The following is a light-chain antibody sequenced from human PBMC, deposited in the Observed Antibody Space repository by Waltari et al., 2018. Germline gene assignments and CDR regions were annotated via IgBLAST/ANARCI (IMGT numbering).Light chain of an antibody. V-gene: IGLV1-40*01. CDR1: SSNIGTGYD. CDR3: QSYDSSLSGYYV. J-gene: IGLJ1*01. CDR2: GNS. Sequence: QSVLTQPPSVSGAPGQRVTISCTGSSSNIGTGYDVHWYQQLPGTAPKLLICGNSSRPSGVPDRVSGSKSGTSASLAIPGLQAEDEADYSCQSYDSSLSGYYVFGTGTKVTVL.